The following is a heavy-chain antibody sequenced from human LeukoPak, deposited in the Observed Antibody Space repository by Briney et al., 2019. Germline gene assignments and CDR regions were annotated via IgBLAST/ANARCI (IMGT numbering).Heavy chain of an antibody. CDR2: INSDGTTT. CDR1: GFTFSTYW. J-gene: IGHJ4*02. V-gene: IGHV3-74*01. Sequence: GGSLRLSCAASGFTFSTYWIHWVRQAPGKGLVWVSRINSDGTTTAYADSVKGRFTISRDNAENTLYLQMNSLRAEDTAVYCCARASGGTYSHYLDNWGQGTLVTVSS. D-gene: IGHD3-10*01. CDR3: ARASGGTYSHYLDN.